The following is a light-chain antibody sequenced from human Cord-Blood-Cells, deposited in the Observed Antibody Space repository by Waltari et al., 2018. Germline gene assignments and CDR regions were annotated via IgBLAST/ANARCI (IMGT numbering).Light chain of an antibody. CDR3: AAWDDSLSGLYV. CDR2: RNN. Sequence: QSVLTQPPSASGTPGQRVTTSCSGSSPNIGSNYVYWYQQLPGTAPKLLIYRNNQRPSGVPDRFSGSKSGTSASLAISGLRSEDEADYYCAAWDDSLSGLYVFGTGTKVTVL. J-gene: IGLJ1*01. CDR1: SPNIGSNY. V-gene: IGLV1-47*01.